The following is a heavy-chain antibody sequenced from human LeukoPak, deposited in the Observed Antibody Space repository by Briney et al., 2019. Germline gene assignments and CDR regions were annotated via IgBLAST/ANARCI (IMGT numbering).Heavy chain of an antibody. V-gene: IGHV3-21*01. CDR2: ISSSGSYI. Sequence: GGSLRLSCTASEFTFSSYSMNWVRQAPGKGLEWVSSISSSGSYIYYADSVKGRFTISRDNAKNSLHLQMNSLRAEDTAVYYCASHSTGWNLGYWGQGTLVTVSS. CDR1: EFTFSSYS. J-gene: IGHJ4*02. CDR3: ASHSTGWNLGY. D-gene: IGHD6-19*01.